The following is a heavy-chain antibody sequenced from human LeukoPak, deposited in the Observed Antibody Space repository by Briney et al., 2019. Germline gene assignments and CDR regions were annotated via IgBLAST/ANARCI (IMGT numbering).Heavy chain of an antibody. CDR3: ARAERRGYDFWSGYYLPDY. Sequence: PGGSLRLSCAASGFTFSSYWMHWVRQGPGKGLVWVSRINSDGSSTRYADSVKGRFTISRDSAKNTLYLQMNSLRAEDTAVYYCARAERRGYDFWSGYYLPDYWGQGTLVTVSS. CDR2: INSDGSST. J-gene: IGHJ4*02. V-gene: IGHV3-74*01. CDR1: GFTFSSYW. D-gene: IGHD3-3*01.